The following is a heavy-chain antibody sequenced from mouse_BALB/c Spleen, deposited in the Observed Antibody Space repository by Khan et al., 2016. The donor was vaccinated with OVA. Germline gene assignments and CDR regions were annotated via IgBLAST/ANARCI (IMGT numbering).Heavy chain of an antibody. J-gene: IGHJ3*01. V-gene: IGHV1-77*01. CDR1: GYTFTDYV. CDR2: IYPGSGST. Sequence: QVQLQQSGPELVKPGASVKMSCKASGYTFTDYVINWVKQRTGQGLEWIGEIYPGSGSTYYNEKFKGQATLTADKSSNTAYMQLSSLTSEDSAVYFCAKNYASWFAYWGQGTLVTVSA. CDR3: AKNYASWFAY.